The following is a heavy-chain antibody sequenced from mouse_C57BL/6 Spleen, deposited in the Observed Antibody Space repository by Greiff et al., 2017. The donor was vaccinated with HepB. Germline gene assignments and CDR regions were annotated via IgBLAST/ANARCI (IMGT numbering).Heavy chain of an antibody. D-gene: IGHD4-1*01. J-gene: IGHJ4*01. CDR2: ISGGGGNT. CDR3: ARANWDLYYAMDY. V-gene: IGHV5-9*01. Sequence: DVHLVESGGGLVKPGGSLKLSCAASGFTFSSYTMSWVRQTPEKRLEWVATISGGGGNTYYPDSVKGRFTISRDNAKNTLYLQMSSLRSEDTALYYCARANWDLYYAMDYWGQGTSVTVSS. CDR1: GFTFSSYT.